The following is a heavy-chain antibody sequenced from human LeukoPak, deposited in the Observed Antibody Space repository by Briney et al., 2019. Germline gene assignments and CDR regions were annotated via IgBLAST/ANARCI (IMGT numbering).Heavy chain of an antibody. V-gene: IGHV3-43D*03. CDR3: AKAYYDSSGYYLSALDY. CDR1: GFTFDDYA. D-gene: IGHD3-22*01. J-gene: IGHJ4*02. Sequence: GGSLRLSCAASGFTFDDYAMHWVRQAPGKGLEGVSLISWDGGSTYYADSVKGRFTISRDNSKNSLYLQMNSLRAEDTALYYCAKAYYDSSGYYLSALDYWGQGTLVTVSS. CDR2: ISWDGGST.